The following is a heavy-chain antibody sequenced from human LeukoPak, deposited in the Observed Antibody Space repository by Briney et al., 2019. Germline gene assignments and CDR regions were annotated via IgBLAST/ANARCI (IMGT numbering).Heavy chain of an antibody. D-gene: IGHD3-3*01. CDR2: IYYSGST. J-gene: IGHJ4*02. CDR3: ARASLDYDFWSGYVY. Sequence: SETLSLTCSVSGGSISSYYWSWIRQPPGKGLEWMGYIYYSGSTNYNPSLKSRATISVDTSKNQFSLKLSSVTAADTAVYYCARASLDYDFWSGYVYSGQGTLVTASS. V-gene: IGHV4-59*01. CDR1: GGSISSYY.